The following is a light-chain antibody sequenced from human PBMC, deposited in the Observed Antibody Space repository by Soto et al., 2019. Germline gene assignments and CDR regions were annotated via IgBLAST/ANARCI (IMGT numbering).Light chain of an antibody. J-gene: IGKJ5*01. Sequence: EIVMTQSPGTLSALPGHSATLPCRASQSVGSNIAWYQQRPGQAPRLLIYAASTRAAGVPIRFSGSGSGTEFPLTITILQSDDFAVYYCQQYNQWSPLTFGQGTRLE. CDR3: QQYNQWSPLT. CDR1: QSVGSN. CDR2: AAS. V-gene: IGKV3-15*01.